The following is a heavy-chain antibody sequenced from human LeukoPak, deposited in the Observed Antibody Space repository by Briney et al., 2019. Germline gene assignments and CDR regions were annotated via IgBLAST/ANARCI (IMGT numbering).Heavy chain of an antibody. J-gene: IGHJ4*02. CDR2: INPNSSGT. V-gene: IGHV1-2*02. CDR1: GYTFTGYY. CDR3: ARDIHPFVVVPAGLDY. D-gene: IGHD2-2*01. Sequence: ASVKVSCKASGYTFTGYYMHWVRQAPGQGLEWMGWINPNSSGTNYAQKFQGRVTMTRDTSISTAYMELSRLRSDDTAVYYCARDIHPFVVVPAGLDYWGQGTLVTVSS.